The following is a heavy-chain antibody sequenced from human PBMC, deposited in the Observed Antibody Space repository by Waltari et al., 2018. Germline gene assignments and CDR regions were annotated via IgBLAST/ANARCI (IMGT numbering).Heavy chain of an antibody. D-gene: IGHD4-17*01. V-gene: IGHV2-5*01. CDR1: GFSLSTSGVG. CDR3: AHRDYYGDYEDY. Sequence: QITLKESGPTLVKPTQTLTLTCTFSGFSLSTSGVGVGWIRQPPGKALEWLALIYWNDDKRYSPSLKSRLTITKDTSKNQVVLTMTNMDPVDTATYYCAHRDYYGDYEDYWGQGTLVTVSS. J-gene: IGHJ4*02. CDR2: IYWNDDK.